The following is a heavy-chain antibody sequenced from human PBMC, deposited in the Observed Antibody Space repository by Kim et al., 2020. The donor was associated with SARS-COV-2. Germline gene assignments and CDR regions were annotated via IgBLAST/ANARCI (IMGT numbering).Heavy chain of an antibody. Sequence: ASVKVSCKASGYTFTSYGISWVRQAPGQGLEWMGWISAYNGNTNYAQKLQGRVTMTTDTSTSTAYMELRSLRSDDTAVYYCARGNGEVRFLEWSIGNWFDPWGQGTLVTVSS. CDR2: ISAYNGNT. CDR1: GYTFTSYG. J-gene: IGHJ5*02. CDR3: ARGNGEVRFLEWSIGNWFDP. D-gene: IGHD3-3*01. V-gene: IGHV1-18*01.